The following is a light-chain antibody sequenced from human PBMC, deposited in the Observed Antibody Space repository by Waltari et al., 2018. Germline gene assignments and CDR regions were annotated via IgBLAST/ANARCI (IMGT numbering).Light chain of an antibody. CDR3: LLYFGGVQV. CDR1: TGAVPSGHY. J-gene: IGLJ3*02. V-gene: IGLV7-43*01. CDR2: STT. Sequence: QTVVTQEPSLTVSPRGTVTLTCASSTGAVPSGHYPNWFRQKRGQPPRALIYSTTEKHSWTPVRFSGSLLGGKAALTLSVVQPEDEAVYYCLLYFGGVQVFGGGTKLTVL.